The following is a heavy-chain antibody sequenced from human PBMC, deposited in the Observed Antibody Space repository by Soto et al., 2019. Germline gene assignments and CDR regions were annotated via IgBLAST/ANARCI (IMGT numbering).Heavy chain of an antibody. CDR3: AREPVSHCSSTSCYYYGMDV. V-gene: IGHV4-4*07. J-gene: IGHJ6*02. CDR1: GGSISSYY. CDR2: IYTSGST. Sequence: PSETLSLTCTVPGGSISSYYWSWIRQPAGKGLEWIGRIYTSGSTNYNPSLKSRVTMSVDTSKNQCSLKLSSVTAADTAVYYCAREPVSHCSSTSCYYYGMDVWGQGTTVTVSS. D-gene: IGHD2-2*01.